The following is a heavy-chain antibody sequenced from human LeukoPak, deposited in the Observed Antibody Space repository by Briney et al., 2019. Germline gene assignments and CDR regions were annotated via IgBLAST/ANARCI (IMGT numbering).Heavy chain of an antibody. J-gene: IGHJ4*02. D-gene: IGHD4-17*01. CDR3: VNSRMTTVTAFDY. CDR2: ISSKGGST. CDR1: GFTFSTYA. Sequence: GGSLRLSCSASGFTFSTYAMHWVRQAPGKGLEYVSAISSKGGSTYYADSVKGRFTISRDNSKNTLYLQMSSLRAEDTAMYYCVNSRMTTVTAFDYWGQGTLVTVSS. V-gene: IGHV3-64D*06.